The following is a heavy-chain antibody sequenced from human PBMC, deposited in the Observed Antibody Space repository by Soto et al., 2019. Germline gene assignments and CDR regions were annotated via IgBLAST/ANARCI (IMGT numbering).Heavy chain of an antibody. D-gene: IGHD3-10*01. CDR1: GGTFSSYT. CDR2: IIPILGIA. J-gene: IGHJ3*02. V-gene: IGHV1-69*02. CDR3: ARAICFGEQNVFDN. Sequence: QVQLVQSGAEVKKPGSSVKVSCKASGGTFSSYTISWVRQAPGQGLEWMGRIIPILGIANYAQKVQGRVTITADKSTSTADMELSSLRSEDTAVYYCARAICFGEQNVFDNWGQGKMVTVSS.